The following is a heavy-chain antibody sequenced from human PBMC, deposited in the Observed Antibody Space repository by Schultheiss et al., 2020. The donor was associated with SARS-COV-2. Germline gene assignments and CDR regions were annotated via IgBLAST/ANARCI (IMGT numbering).Heavy chain of an antibody. V-gene: IGHV3-72*01. J-gene: IGHJ4*02. D-gene: IGHD4-17*01. CDR2: TRNKANSYTT. CDR1: GFTFSDHY. Sequence: GGSLRLSCAASGFTFSDHYMDWVRQAPGKGLEWVGRTRNKANSYTTEYAASVKGRFTISRDDSKNSLYLQMNSLKTEDTAVYYCARAGYGDYSPFDYWGQGTLVTVSS. CDR3: ARAGYGDYSPFDY.